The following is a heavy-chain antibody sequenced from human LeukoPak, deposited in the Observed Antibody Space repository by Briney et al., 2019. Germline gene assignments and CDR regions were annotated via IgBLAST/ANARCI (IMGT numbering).Heavy chain of an antibody. Sequence: ASVKVSCKASGYTFTGYYMHWVRQAPGQGLEWMGWMNPNSGNTGYAQKFQGRVTMTRNTSISTAYMELSSLRSEDTAVYYCARGLLWFGEFVRGDTLPHPFDPWGQGTLVTVSS. CDR1: GYTFTGYY. D-gene: IGHD3-10*01. CDR2: MNPNSGNT. V-gene: IGHV1-8*02. CDR3: ARGLLWFGEFVRGDTLPHPFDP. J-gene: IGHJ5*02.